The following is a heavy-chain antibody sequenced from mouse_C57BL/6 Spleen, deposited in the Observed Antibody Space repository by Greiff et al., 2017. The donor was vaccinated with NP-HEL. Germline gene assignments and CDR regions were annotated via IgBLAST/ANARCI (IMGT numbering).Heavy chain of an antibody. CDR2: IYPGDGDT. D-gene: IGHD1-1*01. CDR3: ARSDYYGSSYYFDY. CDR1: GYAFSSYW. J-gene: IGHJ2*01. Sequence: QVQLQQSGAELVKPGASVKISCKASGYAFSSYWMNWVKQRPGKGLEWIGQIYPGDGDTNYNGKFQGKATLTADKSSSTAYMQLSSLTSEDSAVYFCARSDYYGSSYYFDYWGQGTTLTVSS. V-gene: IGHV1-80*01.